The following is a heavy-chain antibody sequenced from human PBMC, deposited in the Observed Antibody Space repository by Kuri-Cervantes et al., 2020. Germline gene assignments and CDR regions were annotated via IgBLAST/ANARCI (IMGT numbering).Heavy chain of an antibody. CDR1: GGFFSGYY. V-gene: IGHV4-34*01. CDR2: INHSGST. Sequence: SETLSLTCAVYGGFFSGYYWSWIRQPPGKGLEWIGEINHSGSTNYNPSLKSRVTISVDTSKNQFSLKLSSVTAADTAVYYCARDLYCDGGGCSADDYWGQGTQVTVSS. J-gene: IGHJ4*02. D-gene: IGHD2-15*01. CDR3: ARDLYCDGGGCSADDY.